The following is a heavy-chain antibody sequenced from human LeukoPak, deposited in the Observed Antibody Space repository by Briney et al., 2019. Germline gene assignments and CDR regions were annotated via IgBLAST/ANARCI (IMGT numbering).Heavy chain of an antibody. CDR3: ARVYQSAEYYFDY. D-gene: IGHD2-2*01. CDR2: IYYTGST. V-gene: IGHV4-59*01. J-gene: IGHJ4*02. Sequence: PSETLSLTCTASGGSIDSYYWSWIRQPPGKGLEWIGYIYYTGSTEYHPSLKSRVTISLDTSKNQFSLKLTSVTAADTAVYYYARVYQSAEYYFDYWGQGNLVSVSS. CDR1: GGSIDSYY.